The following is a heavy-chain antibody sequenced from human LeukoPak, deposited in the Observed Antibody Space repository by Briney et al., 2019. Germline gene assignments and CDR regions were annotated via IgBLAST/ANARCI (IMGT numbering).Heavy chain of an antibody. CDR1: GGSISSSSYY. CDR2: IYYSGST. J-gene: IGHJ4*02. CDR3: ARGGADYDILTGYEY. D-gene: IGHD3-9*01. Sequence: KPSETLSLTCTVSGGSISSSSYYWGWIRQPPGKGLEWIGGIYYSGSTYYNPSLKSRVTTSVDTSKNQFSLKLSSVTAADTAVYYCARGGADYDILTGYEYWGQGTLVTVSS. V-gene: IGHV4-39*01.